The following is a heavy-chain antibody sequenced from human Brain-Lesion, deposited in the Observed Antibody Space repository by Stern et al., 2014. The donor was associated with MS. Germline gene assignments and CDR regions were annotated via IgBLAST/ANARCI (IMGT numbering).Heavy chain of an antibody. Sequence: EVQLVESGGGLVKPGGSLRLSCAASGFNLRSYAMNWVRQAPGKGLEWVSSISSSSTYMYHADSVKGRFTISRDNAKNSLYLQMKSLRAEDTGVYYCASSIVVVPAAENKGFDPWGQGTLVTVSS. J-gene: IGHJ5*02. D-gene: IGHD2-2*01. V-gene: IGHV3-21*01. CDR1: GFNLRSYA. CDR2: ISSSSTYM. CDR3: ASSIVVVPAAENKGFDP.